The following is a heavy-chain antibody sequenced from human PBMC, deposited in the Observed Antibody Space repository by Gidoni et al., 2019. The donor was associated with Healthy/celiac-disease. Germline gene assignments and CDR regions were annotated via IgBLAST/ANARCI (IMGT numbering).Heavy chain of an antibody. CDR3: ARGWVDYVGGMDV. Sequence: QVQLQESGPGLVKPSENLSLTCTVSGGYISSYYWSWIRQPPGKGLEWIGYIYYSGSTNYTPSLKSRVTISVDTSKNQFSLKLSSVTAADTAVYYCARGWVDYVGGMDVWGQGTTVTVSS. CDR1: GGYISSYY. CDR2: IYYSGST. V-gene: IGHV4-59*08. D-gene: IGHD4-17*01. J-gene: IGHJ6*02.